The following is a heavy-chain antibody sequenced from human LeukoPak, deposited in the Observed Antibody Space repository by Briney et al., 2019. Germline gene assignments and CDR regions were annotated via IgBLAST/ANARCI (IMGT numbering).Heavy chain of an antibody. CDR1: GFTFSSYS. J-gene: IGHJ4*02. V-gene: IGHV3-21*01. CDR2: ISSSSSYI. Sequence: GSLRLSCAASGFTFSSYSMNWVRQAPGKGLEWVSSISSSSSYIYYADSVKGRFTISRDNAKNSLYLQMNSLRAEDTAVYYCAVDYYDSSGYYQPFGYWGQGTLVTVSS. CDR3: AVDYYDSSGYYQPFGY. D-gene: IGHD3-22*01.